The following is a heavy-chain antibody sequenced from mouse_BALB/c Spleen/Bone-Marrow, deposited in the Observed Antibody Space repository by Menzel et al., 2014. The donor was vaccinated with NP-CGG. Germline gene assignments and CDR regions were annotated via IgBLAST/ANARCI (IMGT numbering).Heavy chain of an antibody. J-gene: IGHJ2*01. Sequence: VMLVESGAELAKPGASVKMSCKASGYTFXSYWMHWVKQRPGQGLEWIGYINPSTGYTEYNQKFKDKATLTADKSSSTAYMQLSSLTSEDSAVYYCARSGGYDGFSYWGQGTTLTVSS. D-gene: IGHD2-2*01. CDR1: GYTFXSYW. V-gene: IGHV1-7*01. CDR3: ARSGGYDGFSY. CDR2: INPSTGYT.